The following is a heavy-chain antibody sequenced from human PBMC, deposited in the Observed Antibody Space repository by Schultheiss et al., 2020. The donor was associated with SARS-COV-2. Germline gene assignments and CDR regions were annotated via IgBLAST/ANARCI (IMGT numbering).Heavy chain of an antibody. V-gene: IGHV3-48*01. CDR1: GFTFSSYS. CDR2: ISSSSSTI. Sequence: GGSLRLSCAASGFTFSSYSMNWVRQAPGKGLEWVSYISSSSSTIYYADSVKGRFTISRDNAKNSLYLQMNSLRAEDTAVYYCAREGVGSGWAFDYWGQGTLVTVSS. J-gene: IGHJ4*02. D-gene: IGHD6-19*01. CDR3: AREGVGSGWAFDY.